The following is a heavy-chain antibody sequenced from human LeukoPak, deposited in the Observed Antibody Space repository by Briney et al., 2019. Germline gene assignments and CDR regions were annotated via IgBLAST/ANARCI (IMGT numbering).Heavy chain of an antibody. CDR1: GYTFTSYY. D-gene: IGHD3-3*01. CDR2: INPNSGGT. V-gene: IGHV1-2*02. CDR3: ARAYGIRFLEWLPNDY. Sequence: ASVKVSCKASGYTFTSYYMHWVRRAPGQGLEWMGWINPNSGGTNYAQKFQGRVTMTRDTSISTAYMELSRLRSDDTAVYYCARAYGIRFLEWLPNDYWGQGTLVTVSS. J-gene: IGHJ4*02.